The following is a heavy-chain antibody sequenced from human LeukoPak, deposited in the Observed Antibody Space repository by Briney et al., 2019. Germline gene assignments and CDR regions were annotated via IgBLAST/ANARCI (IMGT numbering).Heavy chain of an antibody. CDR2: INTNTGNP. CDR1: GYTFTSYA. V-gene: IGHV7-4-1*02. D-gene: IGHD6-19*01. Sequence: ASVKVSFKASGYTFTSYAMNWVRQAPGQGLEWMGWINTNTGNPTYAQGFTGRFVFSLDTSVSTAYLQISSLKAEDTAVYYCAYDSSGWYNYFDYWSQGTLVTVSS. CDR3: AYDSSGWYNYFDY. J-gene: IGHJ4*02.